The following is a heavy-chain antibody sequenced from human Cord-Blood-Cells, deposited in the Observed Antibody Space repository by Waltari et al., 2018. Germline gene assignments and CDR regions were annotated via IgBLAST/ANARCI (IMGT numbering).Heavy chain of an antibody. CDR3: ASGVVVPANYWFDP. D-gene: IGHD2-2*01. CDR1: GYSISSGYY. Sequence: QVQLQESGPGLVKPSETLSLTCTVSGYSISSGYYWGWIRQPPGKGLEWIGSIYHRGRTYYNPSLKRRVTISVDTSKNHFSLKLSSVTAADTAVYYCASGVVVPANYWFDPWGQGTLVTVSS. J-gene: IGHJ5*02. V-gene: IGHV4-38-2*02. CDR2: IYHRGRT.